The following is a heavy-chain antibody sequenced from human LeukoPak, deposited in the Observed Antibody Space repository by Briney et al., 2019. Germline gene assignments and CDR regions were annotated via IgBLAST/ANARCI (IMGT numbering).Heavy chain of an antibody. CDR1: GFTVSSNY. CDR3: AREFPLWFGEPGWFDP. V-gene: IGHV3-53*01. D-gene: IGHD3-10*01. CDR2: IYSGGST. J-gene: IGHJ5*02. Sequence: GGSLRLSCAASGFTVSSNYMSWVRQAPGKGLEWVSVIYSGGSTYYADSVKGRFTISRDNSKNTLYLQMNSLGAEDTAVYYCAREFPLWFGEPGWFDPWGQGTLVTVSS.